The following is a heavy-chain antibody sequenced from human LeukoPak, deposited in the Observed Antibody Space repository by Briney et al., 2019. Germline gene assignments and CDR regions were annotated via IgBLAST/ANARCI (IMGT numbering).Heavy chain of an antibody. V-gene: IGHV1-8*02. CDR1: GYTFDNYD. Sequence: ASVKVSCKASGYTFDNYDINGVRQATGQRLEWMGWMNTNSSNTGYAQNFQGRVTMTRNTSKSTAYMELSSLRSEDTAVYYCARVPNDKWLRFETPPEFDYWGQGTLVTVPS. CDR2: MNTNSSNT. D-gene: IGHD5-12*01. CDR3: ARVPNDKWLRFETPPEFDY. J-gene: IGHJ4*02.